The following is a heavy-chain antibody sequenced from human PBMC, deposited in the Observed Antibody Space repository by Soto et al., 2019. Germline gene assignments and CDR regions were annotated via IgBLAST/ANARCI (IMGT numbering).Heavy chain of an antibody. Sequence: QVQLQESGPGLVKPSGTLSLTCAVSGGSISSSNWWSWVRQPPGKGLEWIGEIYHSGSTNYNPSLNSRVTISVDKSKNQFSLKLSSVTAADTAVYYCARDKGSGSHRGYYFDYWGQGTLVTVSS. CDR2: IYHSGST. CDR3: ARDKGSGSHRGYYFDY. CDR1: GGSISSSNW. D-gene: IGHD1-26*01. J-gene: IGHJ4*02. V-gene: IGHV4-4*02.